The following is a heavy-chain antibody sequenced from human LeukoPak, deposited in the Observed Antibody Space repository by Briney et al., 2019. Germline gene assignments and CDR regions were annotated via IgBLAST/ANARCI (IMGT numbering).Heavy chain of an antibody. CDR2: VSASGGST. D-gene: IGHD2-15*01. CDR3: ARGYSRAAFDI. J-gene: IGHJ3*02. CDR1: GFAFSTFT. Sequence: PGGSLRLSCAASGFAFSTFTMSWVRRAPGKGLEWVSTVSASGGSTKYADSVKGRFTVSRDNAKNSLLLQMNSLRAEDTALYYCARGYSRAAFDIWGQGTMVTVSS. V-gene: IGHV3-23*01.